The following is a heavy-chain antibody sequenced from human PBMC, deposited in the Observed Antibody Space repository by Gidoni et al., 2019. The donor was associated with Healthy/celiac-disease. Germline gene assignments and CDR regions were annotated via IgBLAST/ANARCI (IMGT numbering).Heavy chain of an antibody. D-gene: IGHD3-3*01. CDR3: ARGSMIFGVVSVAFDI. V-gene: IGHV4-59*01. CDR1: GCSISSYY. CDR2: IYYSGST. Sequence: QVQLQESGPGLVKPSETLSLTCTVSGCSISSYYWSWIRQPPGKGLEWIGYIYYSGSTNYNPSLKSRVTISVDTSKNQFSLKLSSVTAADTAVYYCARGSMIFGVVSVAFDIWGQGTMVTVSS. J-gene: IGHJ3*02.